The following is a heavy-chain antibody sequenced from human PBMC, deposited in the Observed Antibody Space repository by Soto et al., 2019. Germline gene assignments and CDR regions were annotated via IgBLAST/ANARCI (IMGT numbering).Heavy chain of an antibody. D-gene: IGHD6-19*01. J-gene: IGHJ6*02. Sequence: XGSLILSCSAAGVTFSSYGMHWVRHAPGKWLEWVSVISYDGSKKCYADSVKGRFAISRDNSKNTLYLQMSSLRAEDTAVYYCAKDGSSGWPYYYGMDVSRQGTTVTVSS. CDR3: AKDGSSGWPYYYGMDV. CDR2: ISYDGSKK. CDR1: GVTFSSYG. V-gene: IGHV3-30*18.